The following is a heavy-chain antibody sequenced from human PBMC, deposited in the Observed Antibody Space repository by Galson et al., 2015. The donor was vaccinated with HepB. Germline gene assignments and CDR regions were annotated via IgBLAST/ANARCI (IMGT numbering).Heavy chain of an antibody. CDR2: IYSGGST. V-gene: IGHV3-66*01. J-gene: IGHJ6*02. CDR1: GFTVSSNY. Sequence: SLRLSCAASGFTVSSNYMSWVRQAPGKGLEWVSVIYSGGSTYYADSVKGRFTISRDNSKNTLYLQMNSLRAEDTAVYYCASAFGAHYYGMDVWGQGTTVTVSS. D-gene: IGHD3-10*01. CDR3: ASAFGAHYYGMDV.